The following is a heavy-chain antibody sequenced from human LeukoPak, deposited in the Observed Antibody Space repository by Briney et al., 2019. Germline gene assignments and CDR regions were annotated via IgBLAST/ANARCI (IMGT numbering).Heavy chain of an antibody. V-gene: IGHV3-74*01. Sequence: GGSLRLSCAASGFTFSSYWMHWVRQAPGKGLVWVSRINSDGSSTSYADSVKGRFTISRDNAKNTLYLQMNSLRAEDTAVYYCARAYYDSSGYYLDYWGQGTLVTVSS. J-gene: IGHJ4*02. CDR1: GFTFSSYW. CDR2: INSDGSST. CDR3: ARAYYDSSGYYLDY. D-gene: IGHD3-22*01.